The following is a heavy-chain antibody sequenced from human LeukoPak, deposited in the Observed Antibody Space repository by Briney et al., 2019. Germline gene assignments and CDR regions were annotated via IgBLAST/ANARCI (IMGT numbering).Heavy chain of an antibody. CDR1: GFTVSSNS. D-gene: IGHD4-17*01. Sequence: GGSLRLSCTVSGFTVSSNSMSWVRQAPGKGLEWVSFIYSGGNTHYSDSVKGRFTISRDSSKNTLYLQMNSLRADDTAVYYCARRAGEYSHPYDYWGQGTLVTVSS. CDR2: IYSGGNT. CDR3: ARRAGEYSHPYDY. V-gene: IGHV3-53*01. J-gene: IGHJ4*02.